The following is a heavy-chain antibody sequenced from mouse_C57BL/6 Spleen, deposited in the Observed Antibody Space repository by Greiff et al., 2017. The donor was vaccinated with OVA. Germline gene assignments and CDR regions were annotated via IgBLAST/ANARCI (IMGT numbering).Heavy chain of an antibody. CDR2: ISYDGSN. CDR3: ARGRYDGYYRFAY. J-gene: IGHJ3*01. Sequence: EVQLQESGPGLVKPSQSLSLTCSVTGYSITSGYYWNWIRQFPGNKLEWMGYISYDGSNNYNPSLKNRISITRDTSKNQFFLKLNSVTTEDTATYYCARGRYDGYYRFAYWGQGTLVTVSA. D-gene: IGHD2-3*01. V-gene: IGHV3-6*01. CDR1: GYSITSGYY.